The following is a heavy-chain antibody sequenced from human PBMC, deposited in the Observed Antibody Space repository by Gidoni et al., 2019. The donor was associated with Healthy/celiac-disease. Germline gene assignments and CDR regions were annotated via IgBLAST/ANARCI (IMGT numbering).Heavy chain of an antibody. CDR2: ISYDGSNK. V-gene: IGHV3-30*01. J-gene: IGHJ4*02. CDR3: ARYGVDTMIVVVISSFDY. Sequence: QVQLVESGGGVVQPGRSLRLSCAASGFNFRRCAMHWVRQAPGKGLEWVAVISYDGSNKYYADSVKGRFTISRDNSKNTLYLQMNSLRAEDTAVYYCARYGVDTMIVVVISSFDYWGQGTLVTVSS. D-gene: IGHD3-22*01. CDR1: GFNFRRCA.